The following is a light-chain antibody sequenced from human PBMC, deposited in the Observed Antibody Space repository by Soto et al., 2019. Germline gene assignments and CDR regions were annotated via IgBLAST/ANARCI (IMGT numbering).Light chain of an antibody. CDR3: CSYAGSSTTYV. Sequence: FAPTQPTSLSWSPGQSVTISCTGTISDVGSYTLVSWYHQHPGKAPKLMIYEVNKRPSGVSNRFSGSKSGNTASLTISGLQAEDEADYYCCSYAGSSTTYVFGTGTKVTVL. V-gene: IGLV2-23*02. CDR1: ISDVGSYTL. CDR2: EVN. J-gene: IGLJ1*01.